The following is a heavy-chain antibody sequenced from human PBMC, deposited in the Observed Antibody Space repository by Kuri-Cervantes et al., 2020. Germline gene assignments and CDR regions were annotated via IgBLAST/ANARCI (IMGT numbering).Heavy chain of an antibody. CDR2: INYHGSQK. CDR3: ARGVGYSNSGRFDP. Sequence: GGSLRLSCAASGFTFSSYWMSWVRQAPGKGLEWVANINYHGSQKYYVDSVKGRFTISRDNAKNSLYLQMNSLGAEDTAVYYCARGVGYSNSGRFDPWGQGTLVTVSS. J-gene: IGHJ5*02. CDR1: GFTFSSYW. D-gene: IGHD4-11*01. V-gene: IGHV3-7*01.